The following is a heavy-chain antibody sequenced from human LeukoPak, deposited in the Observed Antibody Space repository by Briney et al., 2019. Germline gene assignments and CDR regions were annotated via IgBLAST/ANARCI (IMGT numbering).Heavy chain of an antibody. J-gene: IGHJ4*02. CDR2: INSDGSST. Sequence: PGRSLRLSCAASGFTFSTYWMHWVSHAPGKGLVWVSRINSDGSSTSYADSVKGRFTISRDNAKNTVYLQMNSLRAEDTAVYYCARCRDGYNYARYFDYWGQGTLVTVSS. CDR1: GFTFSTYW. V-gene: IGHV3-74*01. CDR3: ARCRDGYNYARYFDY. D-gene: IGHD5-24*01.